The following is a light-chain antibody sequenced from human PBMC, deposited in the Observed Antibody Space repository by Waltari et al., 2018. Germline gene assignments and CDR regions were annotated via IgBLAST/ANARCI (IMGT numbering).Light chain of an antibody. CDR1: QSVGSY. CDR3: QQRSNWPPSIT. V-gene: IGKV3-11*01. J-gene: IGKJ5*01. CDR2: EAS. Sequence: DIVLTQSPATLSLSPGDRATLSCRASQSVGSYLAWYQKKPGQAPRLLIYEASNRAIGIPGRFSGSGSGTDFTLTISSLEPEDFADYYCQQRSNWPPSITFGQGTRLEIK.